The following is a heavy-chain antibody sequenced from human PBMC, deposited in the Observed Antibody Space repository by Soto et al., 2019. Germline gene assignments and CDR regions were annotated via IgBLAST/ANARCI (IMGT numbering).Heavy chain of an antibody. J-gene: IGHJ4*02. D-gene: IGHD3-16*01. V-gene: IGHV4-31*03. Sequence: QVQLQESGPGLVKPSQTLSLTCTVSGGSISSGGYYWSWIRQHPGTGLEWIGYIYYSASTHYNPSLRSRVTISVDTSKNQFSLKLSSVTAADTAVYYCARAWGGYFDYWGQGTLVTVSS. CDR3: ARAWGGYFDY. CDR2: IYYSAST. CDR1: GGSISSGGYY.